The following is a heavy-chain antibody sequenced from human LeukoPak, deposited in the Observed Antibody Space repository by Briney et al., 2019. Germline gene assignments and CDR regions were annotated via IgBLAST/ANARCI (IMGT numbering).Heavy chain of an antibody. CDR1: GVSIISYQ. V-gene: IGHV4-59*01. CDR3: GSTGYGSGNSRFDY. Sequence: KPSESLPLTCTVSGVSIISYQRRWIRQPPAKLLEWIGLIYSSGSTNFNASLKGPVTVSVDTSKFQLCLTLILVSTAATTRYYCGSTGYGSGNSRFDYWGQGTHVT. CDR2: IYSSGST. D-gene: IGHD3-10*01. J-gene: IGHJ4*02.